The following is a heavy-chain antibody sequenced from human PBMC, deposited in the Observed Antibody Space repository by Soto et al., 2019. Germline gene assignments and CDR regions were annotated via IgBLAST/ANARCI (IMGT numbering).Heavy chain of an antibody. CDR1: GFSIISDYY. CDR2: IYHTGIT. D-gene: IGHD3-10*01. CDR3: ARVPPVRHFDY. J-gene: IGHJ4*02. Sequence: PSETLSLTCAVFGFSIISDYYWAWTRQPPGQGLEWIGSIYHTGITYYNPSLNSRVTISVDTSNNQFSLRLSSVTAADTALYYCARVPPVRHFDYWGQGTPVTVSS. V-gene: IGHV4-38-2*01.